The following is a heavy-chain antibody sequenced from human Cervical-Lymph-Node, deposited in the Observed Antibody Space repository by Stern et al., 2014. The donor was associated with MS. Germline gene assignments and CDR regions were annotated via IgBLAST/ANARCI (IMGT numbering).Heavy chain of an antibody. J-gene: IGHJ6*02. V-gene: IGHV4-4*07. CDR1: GGSISSYY. Sequence: QLQLQESGPGKVKPSETLSLTCSVSGGSISSYYCSWVRQPAGKGLEWIGRINTFGSTNFNPSLRSRLTMSEDTSKTQFSLKLNAVTAADTAVYYCARGVLGFGEFPYGMDVWGQGTTVTVSS. D-gene: IGHD3-10*01. CDR3: ARGVLGFGEFPYGMDV. CDR2: INTFGST.